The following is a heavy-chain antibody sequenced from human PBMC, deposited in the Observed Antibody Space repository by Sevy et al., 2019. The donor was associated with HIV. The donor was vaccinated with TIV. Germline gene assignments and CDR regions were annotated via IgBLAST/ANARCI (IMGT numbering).Heavy chain of an antibody. J-gene: IGHJ6*02. CDR2: IYYSGST. V-gene: IGHV4-39*01. CDR3: ARSFLVVTATLYYYYGMDV. Sequence: SETLSLTCTVSGGSISSSSYYWGWIRQPPGKGLEWIGSIYYSGSTYYNPSLKSRVTISVDTSKNQFSLKLSSVTAADTAVYYCARSFLVVTATLYYYYGMDVWGQGTRVTVSS. D-gene: IGHD2-21*02. CDR1: GGSISSSSYY.